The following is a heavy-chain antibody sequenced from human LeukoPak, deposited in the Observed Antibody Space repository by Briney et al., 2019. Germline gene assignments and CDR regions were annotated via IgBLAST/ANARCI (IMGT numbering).Heavy chain of an antibody. V-gene: IGHV3-74*01. J-gene: IGHJ5*02. Sequence: GSLRLSCAAAGFTFTNYRMHWVRQAPGKGLVWVSRINSDGSEPVYPDSVRGRFTISRDNAKNMLYLTMSSLRAEDTAVYFCARGPVGLSALDAWGQGILVTVSP. CDR3: ARGPVGLSALDA. CDR1: GFTFTNYR. CDR2: INSDGSEP. D-gene: IGHD2-15*01.